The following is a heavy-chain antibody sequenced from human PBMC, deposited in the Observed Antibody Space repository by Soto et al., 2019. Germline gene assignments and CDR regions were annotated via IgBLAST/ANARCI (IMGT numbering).Heavy chain of an antibody. V-gene: IGHV5-51*01. CDR3: ARLTQQLVYDAFDI. Sequence: PXESLTISCKGSGYSFTSYWIGLVRQMPGKGLEWMGIIYPGDSDTRYSPSFQGQVTISADKSISTAYLQWSSLKASDTAMYYCARLTQQLVYDAFDIWGQGTMVTVSS. CDR1: GYSFTSYW. D-gene: IGHD6-6*01. J-gene: IGHJ3*02. CDR2: IYPGDSDT.